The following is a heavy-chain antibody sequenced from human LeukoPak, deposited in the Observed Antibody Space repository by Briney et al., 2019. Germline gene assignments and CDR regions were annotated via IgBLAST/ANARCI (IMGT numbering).Heavy chain of an antibody. CDR1: GFTVNNNY. V-gene: IGHV3-53*01. CDR3: ARGRGTFVVKYYFDY. Sequence: GGSLRLSRAASGFTVNNNYMSWVRQAPGKGLEWVSVIYSGGSTYYADSVKGRFTISRDNSKNTLYLQMNSLRAEDTAMYYCARGRGTFVVKYYFDYWGHGTLVTVSS. CDR2: IYSGGST. D-gene: IGHD2-21*01. J-gene: IGHJ4*01.